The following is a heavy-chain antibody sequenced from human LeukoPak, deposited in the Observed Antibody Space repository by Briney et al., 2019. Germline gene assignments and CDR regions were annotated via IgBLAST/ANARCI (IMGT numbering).Heavy chain of an antibody. V-gene: IGHV1-2*02. CDR2: INPNGGGT. J-gene: IGHJ4*02. CDR1: GYTFTAYY. D-gene: IGHD3-22*01. CDR3: ARTVHADTGGYGQFDS. Sequence: ASVKVSCKTSGYTFTAYYMHWVRQAPGQGPEWLGWINPNGGGTEYAQKFQGRVTMTTDTSISTAYMELSSLRADDPGVYFCARTVHADTGGYGQFDSWGQGTQVTVSS.